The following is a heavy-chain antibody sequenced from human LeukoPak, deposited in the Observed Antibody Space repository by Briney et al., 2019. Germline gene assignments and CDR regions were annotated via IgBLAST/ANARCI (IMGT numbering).Heavy chain of an antibody. D-gene: IGHD2-15*01. J-gene: IGHJ5*02. CDR3: ARHWSHSVAQFGRSYWFDP. CDR2: MDTSGHT. Sequence: SETLSLTCIVSGGSISGYYWSWIRQPAGKGLEWIGHMDTSGHTNYNSSLMSRVTMSVDTSKNQFSLRLTSVTAADTAVYYCARHWSHSVAQFGRSYWFDPWGQGTLVSVSS. CDR1: GGSISGYY. V-gene: IGHV4-4*07.